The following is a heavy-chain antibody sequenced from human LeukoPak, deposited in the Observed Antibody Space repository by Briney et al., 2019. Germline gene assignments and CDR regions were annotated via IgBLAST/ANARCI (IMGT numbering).Heavy chain of an antibody. D-gene: IGHD6-13*01. CDR2: ISYDGSDK. J-gene: IGHJ4*02. CDR3: AKDTGYSSSWLGY. Sequence: GGSLRLSCAASGFTFTSYGMHWVRQAPGRGLEWVAVISYDGSDKHYADSVKGRFTVSRDNSKNTLYVQMNSLRAEDTAVYYCAKDTGYSSSWLGYWGQGTLVTVSS. V-gene: IGHV3-30*18. CDR1: GFTFTSYG.